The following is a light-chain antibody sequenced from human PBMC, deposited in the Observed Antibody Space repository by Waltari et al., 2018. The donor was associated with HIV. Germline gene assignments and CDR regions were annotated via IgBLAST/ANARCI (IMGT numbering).Light chain of an antibody. V-gene: IGLV1-47*01. Sequence: QSVLTQPPSASGTPGQRVTISCSGSSSNIGSNYVYWYQQLPGTAPKLLIYMNNQRPSGAPDRFSGSKSGTSASLAISGLRSEDEADYYCAAWDASLSAWVFGGGTKLTVL. CDR2: MNN. CDR3: AAWDASLSAWV. J-gene: IGLJ3*02. CDR1: SSNIGSNY.